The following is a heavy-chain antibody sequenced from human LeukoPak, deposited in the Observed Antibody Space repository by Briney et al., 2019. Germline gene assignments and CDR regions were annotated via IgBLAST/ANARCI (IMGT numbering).Heavy chain of an antibody. CDR2: ISSSGSTI. D-gene: IGHD3-10*01. J-gene: IGHJ4*02. CDR1: GFTFSDYY. Sequence: GSLRLSCAASGFTFSDYYMSWIRQAPGKGLEWVSYISSSGSTIYYADSVKGRFTISRDNAKNSLYLQMNSLRAEDTAVYYCARVAMYYYGSGSYYNPPFYWGQGTLVTVSS. CDR3: ARVAMYYYGSGSYYNPPFY. V-gene: IGHV3-11*01.